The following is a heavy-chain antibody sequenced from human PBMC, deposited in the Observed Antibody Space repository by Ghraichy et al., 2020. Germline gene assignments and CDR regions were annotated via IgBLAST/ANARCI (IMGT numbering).Heavy chain of an antibody. CDR3: ARDLSSGYTVDY. D-gene: IGHD3-22*01. Sequence: GGSRRLSCAASGFAFSTYNMNWVRQAPGKGLEWVSYISSSSSTIYYVDSVKGRFTISRDNAKNSLYLQMNSLRDEDTAVYYCARDLSSGYTVDYWGQGTLVTVSS. CDR2: ISSSSSTI. J-gene: IGHJ4*02. V-gene: IGHV3-48*02. CDR1: GFAFSTYN.